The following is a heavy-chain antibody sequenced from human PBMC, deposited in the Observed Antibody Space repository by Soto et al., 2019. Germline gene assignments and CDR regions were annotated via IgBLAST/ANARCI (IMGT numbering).Heavy chain of an antibody. Sequence: EVQLVESGGALVQPGGSLRLSCAASGFTFSIYSMNWVRQAPGKGLEWISYISSSTTTIYYADSVRGRFTISRDSAKLYLQMNSPRADDTAVYYCARAGARPGGGSDYWGQGTLVTVSS. CDR1: GFTFSIYS. J-gene: IGHJ4*02. CDR3: ARAGARPGGGSDY. D-gene: IGHD1-26*01. V-gene: IGHV3-48*01. CDR2: ISSSTTTI.